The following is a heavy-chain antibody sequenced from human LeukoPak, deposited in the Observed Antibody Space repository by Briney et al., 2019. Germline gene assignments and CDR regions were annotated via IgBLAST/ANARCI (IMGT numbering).Heavy chain of an antibody. V-gene: IGHV3-66*01. CDR1: GFTVSSNY. D-gene: IGHD3-10*01. CDR2: IYSGGST. CDR3: ARVWGSDNYYFSDY. J-gene: IGHJ4*02. Sequence: GGSLRLSCAASGFTVSSNYMSWVRQAPGKGLEWVSVIYSGGSTYYADSVKGRFTISRDNSKNTLYLQMNSLRAEDTAVYYCARVWGSDNYYFSDYWGQGTLVTVSS.